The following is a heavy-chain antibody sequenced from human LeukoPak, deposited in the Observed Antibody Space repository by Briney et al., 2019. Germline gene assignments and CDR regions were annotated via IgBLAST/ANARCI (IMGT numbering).Heavy chain of an antibody. CDR1: GGSITDYY. J-gene: IGHJ4*02. CDR3: AREVPAAHVFDY. D-gene: IGHD2-2*01. V-gene: IGHV4-59*12. CDR2: MYYSGSA. Sequence: PSETLSLTCTVSGGSITDYYCSWIRHSSGKGLGWIGYMYYSGSAYYSPSLKTRVTISVDTSKNQFSLKLPSVTAADTAVYYCAREVPAAHVFDYWGQGTLVTVSS.